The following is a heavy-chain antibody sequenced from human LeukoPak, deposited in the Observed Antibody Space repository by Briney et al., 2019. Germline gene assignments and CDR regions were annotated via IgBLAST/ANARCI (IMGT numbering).Heavy chain of an antibody. V-gene: IGHV3-30*02. D-gene: IGHD6-13*01. CDR1: GFTFISYG. J-gene: IGHJ4*02. CDR3: ARDPGIAAAGTVGYFDS. CDR2: IRYDGSHK. Sequence: PGGSLRLSCAASGFTFISYGMHWVRQAPGKGLEWVAFIRYDGSHKYYVGSVKGRFTISRDNAMNSLYLQMNSLRVEDTAVYYCARDPGIAAAGTVGYFDSWGQGILVTVSS.